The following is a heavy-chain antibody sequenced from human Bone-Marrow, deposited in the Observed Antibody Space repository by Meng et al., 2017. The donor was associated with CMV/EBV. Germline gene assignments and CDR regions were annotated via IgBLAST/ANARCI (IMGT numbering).Heavy chain of an antibody. CDR2: ISAYNGNT. V-gene: IGHV1-18*01. CDR1: GYTFTSYG. J-gene: IGHJ3*02. D-gene: IGHD6-19*01. CDR3: ARLMTVIAVAGNDAFDI. Sequence: ASVKVSCKASGYTFTSYGISWVRQAPGQGLEWMGWISAYNGNTNYAQKLQGRVTMTTDTSTSTAYMELRSLRSDDTAVYYCARLMTVIAVAGNDAFDIWGQGTMVTVSS.